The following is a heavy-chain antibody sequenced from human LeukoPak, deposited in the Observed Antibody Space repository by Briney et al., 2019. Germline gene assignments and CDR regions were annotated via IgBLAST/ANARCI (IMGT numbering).Heavy chain of an antibody. V-gene: IGHV3-30*01. J-gene: IGHJ4*02. CDR3: ARDTVVVVVAATFHY. CDR2: ISYDGSNK. D-gene: IGHD2-15*01. CDR1: GFTFSSYA. Sequence: GGSLRLSWAASGFTFSSYAMHWVRQAPGKGLEWVAVISYDGSNKYYADSVKGRFTISRDNSKNTLYLQMNSLRAEDTAVYYCARDTVVVVVAATFHYWGQGTLVTVSS.